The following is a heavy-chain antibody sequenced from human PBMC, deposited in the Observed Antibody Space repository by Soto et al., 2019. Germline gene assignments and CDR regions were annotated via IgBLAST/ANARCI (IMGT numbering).Heavy chain of an antibody. V-gene: IGHV3-64*02. D-gene: IGHD7-27*01. CDR3: ATLGPVGAATDY. Sequence: PGGSLRLSCAASGFTFSSYAMHWARQAPGKGLEYVSAISSNGGSTYYADSVKGRFTISRDNSKNTLYLQMGSLRAEDMAVYYCATLGPVGAATDYWGQGTLVTVSS. J-gene: IGHJ4*02. CDR1: GFTFSSYA. CDR2: ISSNGGST.